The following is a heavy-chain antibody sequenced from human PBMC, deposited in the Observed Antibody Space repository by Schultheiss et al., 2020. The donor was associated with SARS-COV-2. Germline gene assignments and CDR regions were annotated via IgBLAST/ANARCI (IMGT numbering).Heavy chain of an antibody. CDR1: GGSITSYH. Sequence: SETLSLTCTVSGGSITSYHWSWIRQTPGKGLECIGYIHFLGRIAYNPSLKGRVTISGDMSKSQFSLNLNSVTAADTAVYYCARGEILSFETLYSLVYWGQGTLVTVSS. V-gene: IGHV4-59*01. J-gene: IGHJ4*02. CDR2: IHFLGRI. D-gene: IGHD3-10*01. CDR3: ARGEILSFETLYSLVY.